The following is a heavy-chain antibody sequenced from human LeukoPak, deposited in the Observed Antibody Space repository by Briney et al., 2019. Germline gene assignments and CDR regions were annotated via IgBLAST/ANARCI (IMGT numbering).Heavy chain of an antibody. CDR1: GFTFDDYA. CDR2: ISWNSGSI. D-gene: IGHD3-22*01. CDR3: AKGPSSGQLYYFDY. J-gene: IGHJ4*02. Sequence: GRSLRLSCAASGFTFDDYAMHWVRQAPGKGLEWVSGISWNSGSIGYADSVKGRFTISRDNAKNSLYLQMNSLRAEDTALYYCAKGPSSGQLYYFDYWGQGTLVTVSS. V-gene: IGHV3-9*01.